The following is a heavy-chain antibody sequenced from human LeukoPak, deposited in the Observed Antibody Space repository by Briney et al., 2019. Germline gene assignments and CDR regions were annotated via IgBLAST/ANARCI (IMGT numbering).Heavy chain of an antibody. D-gene: IGHD2-2*01. J-gene: IGHJ4*02. V-gene: IGHV3-23*01. CDR1: GFTFSNYA. CDR3: ARDTRLMYYFDF. Sequence: GGSLRLSCAASGFTFSNYAMTWVRQAPGRGLEWVSTITRFTGTTYYADSVKGRFTISRGDSNNTLYLQMNSLRAGDTAVYYCARDTRLMYYFDFWGQGALVTVSS. CDR2: ITRFTGTT.